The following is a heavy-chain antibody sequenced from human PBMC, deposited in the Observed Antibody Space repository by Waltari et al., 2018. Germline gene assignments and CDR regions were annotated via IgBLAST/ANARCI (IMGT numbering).Heavy chain of an antibody. CDR2: ISRDEKNT. D-gene: IGHD3-22*01. Sequence: QVQLVESGGGVVQPGRSLRLSCAASGFTFTSEAIRWFRQAPCKGLEWVAVISRDEKNTYYADSVKGRFTVSRDNSKNTIYLQMNSLKTEDTAVYYCAREDYYDRGRIGANFDYWGQGTLVTVSS. CDR3: AREDYYDRGRIGANFDY. V-gene: IGHV3-30*04. CDR1: GFTFTSEA. J-gene: IGHJ4*02.